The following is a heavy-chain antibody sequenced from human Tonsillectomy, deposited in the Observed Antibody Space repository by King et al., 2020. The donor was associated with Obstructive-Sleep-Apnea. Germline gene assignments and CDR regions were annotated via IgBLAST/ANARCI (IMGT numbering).Heavy chain of an antibody. CDR3: ARHRVVVVPTRNYYFGMDV. Sequence: VQLVESGGGVVQPGTSLRLSCAASGFTFSRYTMHWVRQAPGKGLEWVSLISYDGSNKYYADSVKGRFTVSRDNSKNTPYVQMNSLRPEDTAVYYCARHRVVVVPTRNYYFGMDVWGQGTTVTVSS. CDR2: ISYDGSNK. J-gene: IGHJ6*02. V-gene: IGHV3-30*04. D-gene: IGHD2-15*01. CDR1: GFTFSRYT.